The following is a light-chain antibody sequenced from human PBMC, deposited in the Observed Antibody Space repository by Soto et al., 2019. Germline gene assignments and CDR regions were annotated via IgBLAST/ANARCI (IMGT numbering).Light chain of an antibody. CDR1: QSVSSYS. J-gene: IGKJ1*01. CDR3: HYGNSPPWT. Sequence: EIVLTQSPGTLSLSPGEGATLSCGASQSVSSYSLAWYQQKPGQAPRLLIGGASSRATGIPDRFSASGSGTDFTLYISRLEPEDFAVYYCHYGNSPPWTFGQGTKVEIK. CDR2: GAS. V-gene: IGKV3-20*01.